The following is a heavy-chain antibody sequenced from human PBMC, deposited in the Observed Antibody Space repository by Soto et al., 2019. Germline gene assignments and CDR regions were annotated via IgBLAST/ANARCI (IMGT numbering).Heavy chain of an antibody. D-gene: IGHD6-13*01. CDR3: ARDGGIAAAGTFYWFDP. J-gene: IGHJ5*02. V-gene: IGHV1-8*01. CDR1: GYTFTSYD. CDR2: MNPNSGNT. Sequence: GASVKVSCKASGYTFTSYDINWVRQATGQGLEWMGWMNPNSGNTGYAQKFQGRVTMTRNTSISTAYMELSSLRSEDTAVYYCARDGGIAAAGTFYWFDPWGQGTLVTVSS.